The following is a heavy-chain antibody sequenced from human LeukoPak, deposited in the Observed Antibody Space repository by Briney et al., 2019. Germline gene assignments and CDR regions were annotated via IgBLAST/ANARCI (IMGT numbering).Heavy chain of an antibody. CDR1: GGSFSGYY. D-gene: IGHD6-6*01. CDR2: INHSGST. CDR3: ARGASRSSPFDY. J-gene: IGHJ4*02. V-gene: IGHV4-34*01. Sequence: PSETLSLTCAVYGGSFSGYYWSWIRQPPGKGLEWIGEINHSGSTNYNPSLKSRVTISVDTSKNQFSLKLRSVTAADTAVYYCARGASRSSPFDYWGQGTLVTVSS.